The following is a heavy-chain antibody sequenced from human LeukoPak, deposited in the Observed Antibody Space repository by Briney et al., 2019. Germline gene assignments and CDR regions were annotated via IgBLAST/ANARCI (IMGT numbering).Heavy chain of an antibody. Sequence: SETLSLTCTVSGASISSSRSCWAWIRQPPGRGLEWIGTFYYTRATYYNPSLKRRVNTSVDTSKNQFSLRLTSVTAADTAVYYCARLISPVYYDSSGYYWGQGTLVTVSS. J-gene: IGHJ4*02. D-gene: IGHD3-22*01. CDR1: GASISSSRSC. V-gene: IGHV4-39*01. CDR3: ARLISPVYYDSSGYY. CDR2: FYYTRAT.